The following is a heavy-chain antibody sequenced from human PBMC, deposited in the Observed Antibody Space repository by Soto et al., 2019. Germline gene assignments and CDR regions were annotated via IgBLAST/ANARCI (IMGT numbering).Heavy chain of an antibody. Sequence: ASVKVSCKVSGYTLTELSMHWVRQAPGKGLEWMGGFDPEDGETIYAQKFQGRVTMTEDTSTDTAYMELSSLRSEDTAVYYCATDQVGTSIAARNGFDYWGQGTLVTVSS. J-gene: IGHJ4*02. V-gene: IGHV1-24*01. CDR3: ATDQVGTSIAARNGFDY. CDR1: GYTLTELS. D-gene: IGHD6-6*01. CDR2: FDPEDGET.